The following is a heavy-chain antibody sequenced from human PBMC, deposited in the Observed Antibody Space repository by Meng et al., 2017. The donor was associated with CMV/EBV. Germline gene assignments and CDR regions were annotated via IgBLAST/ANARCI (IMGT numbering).Heavy chain of an antibody. CDR1: GFTFNSYW. CDR2: IKQDGSAK. CDR3: VRGDGSIHASRLLDY. V-gene: IGHV3-7*01. Sequence: GESLKISCAASGFTFNSYWMSWVRQAPAYGLEWLANIKQDGSAKYYVDSVKGRFTISRDNAQNSLYLQINNLRVEDTAVYYCVRGDGSIHASRLLDYWGQGTQVTVS. D-gene: IGHD2-15*01. J-gene: IGHJ4*02.